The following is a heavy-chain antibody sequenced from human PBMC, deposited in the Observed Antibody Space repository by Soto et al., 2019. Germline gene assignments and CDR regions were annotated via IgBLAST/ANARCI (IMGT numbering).Heavy chain of an antibody. D-gene: IGHD5-12*01. Sequence: ASETLSLTCAFSCVTIITYYWSWIRQPPGKGLEWIGYNYHSGTTNYNPSLKSRVTISVDTSKNQFSLRLISVTAADTAIYYCVREAYIGYGHAIDHWGQGILVTVSS. V-gene: IGHV4-59*01. CDR3: VREAYIGYGHAIDH. J-gene: IGHJ4*02. CDR2: NYHSGTT. CDR1: CVTIITYY.